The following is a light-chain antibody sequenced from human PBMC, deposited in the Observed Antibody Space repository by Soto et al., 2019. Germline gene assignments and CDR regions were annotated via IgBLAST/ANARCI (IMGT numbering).Light chain of an antibody. CDR2: EVS. CDR3: SSYTTTNTLV. Sequence: QASRTHHASVSWSAGQSITISCTGTSSDVGAYRYVSWYQQHPGKAPKLIIYEVSNRPSGVSNRFSGSKSGNTASLTVSELQAEDEAAHYCSSYTTTNTLVFGPGTKVTVL. CDR1: SSDVGAYRY. V-gene: IGLV2-14*01. J-gene: IGLJ1*01.